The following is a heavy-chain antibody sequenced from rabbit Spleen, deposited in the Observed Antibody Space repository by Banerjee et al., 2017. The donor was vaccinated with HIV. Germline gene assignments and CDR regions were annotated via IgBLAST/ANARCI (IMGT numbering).Heavy chain of an antibody. CDR3: ARDTGSSFSSYGMDL. Sequence: QSLEESGGDLVKPGASLTLTCSASGVSFSSSYYMCWVRQVPGKGLEWIACIDTGSSGFTYFASWAKGRFTCSKTSSTTVTLQMTSLTAADTATYFCARDTGSSFSSYGMDLWGPGTLVTVS. CDR1: GVSFSSSYY. V-gene: IGHV1S40*01. D-gene: IGHD8-1*01. J-gene: IGHJ6*01. CDR2: IDTGSSGFT.